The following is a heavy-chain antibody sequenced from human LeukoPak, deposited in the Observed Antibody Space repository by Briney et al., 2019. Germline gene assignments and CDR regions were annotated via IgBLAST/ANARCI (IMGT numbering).Heavy chain of an antibody. J-gene: IGHJ4*02. D-gene: IGHD3-10*01. Sequence: TSETLSLTCAVYGGSFSGYYWSWIRQPPGKGLEWIGEINHSGSTNYNPSLKSRVTISVDTSKNQFSLKLSSVTAADTAVYYCARAITMVRGVTPFDYWGQGTLVTVSS. CDR2: INHSGST. CDR3: ARAITMVRGVTPFDY. CDR1: GGSFSGYY. V-gene: IGHV4-34*01.